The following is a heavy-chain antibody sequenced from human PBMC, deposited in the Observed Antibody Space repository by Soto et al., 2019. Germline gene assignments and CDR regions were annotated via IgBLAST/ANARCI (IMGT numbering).Heavy chain of an antibody. Sequence: QVQLVQSGAEVKKPGSSVTVSCKASGGTFSSYAISWVRQAPGQGLEWMGGIIPIFGTANYAQKFQGRVKITADESTSTAYMELSSLRSEDTAVYYCAISEGDLIDPLSTSNYYYYYGMDVWGQGTTVTVSS. CDR3: AISEGDLIDPLSTSNYYYYYGMDV. J-gene: IGHJ6*02. V-gene: IGHV1-69*01. CDR2: IIPIFGTA. D-gene: IGHD3-16*01. CDR1: GGTFSSYA.